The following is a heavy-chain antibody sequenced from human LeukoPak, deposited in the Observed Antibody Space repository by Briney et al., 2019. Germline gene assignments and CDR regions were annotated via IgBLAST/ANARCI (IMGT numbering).Heavy chain of an antibody. D-gene: IGHD1-26*01. V-gene: IGHV5-51*01. CDR2: IYPGDSDT. Sequence: GESLKISCKGSGFSFTSYWIGWVRQMPGKGLEWMGIIYPGDSDTRYSPSFQGQVSISADKSIGTAYLQWSSLKASDTAMYYCARSYSGRYAYFGYWGQGTLLTVSS. CDR1: GFSFTSYW. CDR3: ARSYSGRYAYFGY. J-gene: IGHJ4*02.